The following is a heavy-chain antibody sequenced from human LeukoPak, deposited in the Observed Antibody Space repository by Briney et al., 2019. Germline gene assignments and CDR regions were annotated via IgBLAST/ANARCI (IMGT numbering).Heavy chain of an antibody. CDR3: ARGESSSGWYGLYYFDY. CDR2: INPNSGGT. V-gene: IGHV1-2*04. J-gene: IGHJ4*02. CDR1: GYSLTGYH. D-gene: IGHD6-19*01. Sequence: GASVKVSCKASGYSLTGYHMHWVRQAPGQGLEWMGWINPNSGGTNYAQKFQGWVTMTRDTSISTAYMELSRLRSDDTAVYYCARGESSSGWYGLYYFDYWGQGTLVTVSS.